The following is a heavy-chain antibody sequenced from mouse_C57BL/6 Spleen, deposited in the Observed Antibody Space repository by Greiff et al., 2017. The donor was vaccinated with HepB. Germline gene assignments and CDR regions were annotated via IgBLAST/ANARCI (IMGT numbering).Heavy chain of an antibody. V-gene: IGHV1-81*01. CDR1: GYTFTSYG. J-gene: IGHJ4*01. CDR3: ARSDYYGSSSYYYAMDY. CDR2: IYPRSGNT. Sequence: QVQLQQSGAELARPGASVKLSCKASGYTFTSYGISWVKQSTGQGLEWIGEIYPRSGNTYYNEKFKGKATLTADKSSSTAYMELRSLTSEDSAVYFCARSDYYGSSSYYYAMDYWGQGTSVTVSS. D-gene: IGHD1-1*01.